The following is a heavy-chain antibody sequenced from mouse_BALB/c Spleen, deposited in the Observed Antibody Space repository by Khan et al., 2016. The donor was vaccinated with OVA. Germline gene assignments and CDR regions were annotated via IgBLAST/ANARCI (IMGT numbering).Heavy chain of an antibody. CDR1: GYTFTSYT. CDR3: VRDGAYHRNDGWFAY. Sequence: QVHLQQSGAELARPGASVKMSCKASGYTFTSYTIHWIKKRPGQGLEWIGYINPSNDYTNYNQKFKDKATLTTDKSSTTAYLRLSSLTSDDSAVYNCVRDGAYHRNDGWFAYWGQGTLVTVSA. D-gene: IGHD2-14*01. J-gene: IGHJ3*01. V-gene: IGHV1-4*01. CDR2: INPSNDYT.